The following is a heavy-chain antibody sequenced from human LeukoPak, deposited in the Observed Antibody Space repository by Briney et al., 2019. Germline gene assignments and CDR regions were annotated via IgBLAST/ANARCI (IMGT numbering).Heavy chain of an antibody. CDR2: INASNGNT. CDR3: AKPVTGETDYFDY. V-gene: IGHV1-3*01. J-gene: IGHJ4*02. D-gene: IGHD7-27*01. CDR1: GYTFTSYA. Sequence: ASVKVSCKASGYTFTSYAMHWVRQAPGQRLEWMGWINASNGNTKYSQKFQGRVTITRDTSASTAYMELSSLRAEDTAVYYCAKPVTGETDYFDYWGQGTLVTVSS.